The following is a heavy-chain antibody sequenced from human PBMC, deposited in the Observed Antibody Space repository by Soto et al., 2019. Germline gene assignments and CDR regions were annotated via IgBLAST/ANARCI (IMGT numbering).Heavy chain of an antibody. D-gene: IGHD3-10*01. CDR1: GFTFSSYG. V-gene: IGHV3-30*18. J-gene: IGHJ3*02. CDR3: AKMSVFGENDAFDI. Sequence: GGSLRLSCAASGFTFSSYGMHWVRQAPGKGLEWVAVISYDGSNKYYADSVKGRFTISRDNSKNTLYLQMNSLRAEDTAVYYCAKMSVFGENDAFDIWGQGTMVTVSS. CDR2: ISYDGSNK.